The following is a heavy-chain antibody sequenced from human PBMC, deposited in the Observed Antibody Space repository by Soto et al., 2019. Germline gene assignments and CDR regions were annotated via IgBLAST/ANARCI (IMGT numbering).Heavy chain of an antibody. CDR2: ISGGGGSP. CDR3: ARRMYYTAGGIDS. V-gene: IGHV3-23*01. Sequence: EVQLLESGGGLVQPGGSLRLSCAASGFIFSSYAMSWVRQAPGKGLEWVSTISGGGGSPYYADSVKGRFTISRDNSKNTLYLQMSSLRAEDTAAYYCARRMYYTAGGIDSWGQGTLVTVSS. J-gene: IGHJ4*02. CDR1: GFIFSSYA. D-gene: IGHD2-8*01.